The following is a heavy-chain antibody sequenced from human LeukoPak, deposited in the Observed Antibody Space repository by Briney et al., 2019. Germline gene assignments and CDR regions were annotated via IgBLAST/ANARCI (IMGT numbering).Heavy chain of an antibody. CDR2: IIPIFGTA. CDR1: GGTFSSYA. V-gene: IGHV1-69*05. Sequence: ASVKVSCKASGGTFSSYAIRWVRQAPGQGLEWMGGIIPIFGTANYAQKFQGRVTITTDESTSTAYMELSSLRSEDTAVYYCARLADDYGDYGWFDPWGQGTLVTVSS. CDR3: ARLADDYGDYGWFDP. J-gene: IGHJ5*02. D-gene: IGHD4-17*01.